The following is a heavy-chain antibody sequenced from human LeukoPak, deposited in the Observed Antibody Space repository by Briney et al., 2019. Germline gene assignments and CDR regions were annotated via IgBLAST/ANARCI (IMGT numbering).Heavy chain of an antibody. CDR2: IYYDGSA. V-gene: IGHV4-39*07. J-gene: IGHJ3*02. D-gene: IGHD6-13*01. CDR3: ARTRGSSSYDAFDI. CDR1: GGSITSSSHY. Sequence: PSETLSLTCTVSGGSITSSSHYWGWIRQPPGRGLQWIGLIYYDGSAYYNLSLKSRVTISVDMSKTQFSLKLTSVTAADTAVYFCARTRGSSSYDAFDIWGRGTVVTVSS.